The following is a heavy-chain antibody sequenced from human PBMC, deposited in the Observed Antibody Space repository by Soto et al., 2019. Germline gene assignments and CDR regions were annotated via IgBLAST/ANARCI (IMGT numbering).Heavy chain of an antibody. CDR3: ARDPIGGGAPYYCDY. D-gene: IGHD3-16*01. CDR1: GYTFTDYY. Sequence: QVQLVQSGAEVKKPGASVKVSCKASGYTFTDYYMHWVRQAPGQGLEWLGWINPYTGDTNYAHKFQDRVTLTRDTSTSTAYLDLSRLTSDDTAVYYCARDPIGGGAPYYCDYWGQGTLVTASS. V-gene: IGHV1-2*02. CDR2: INPYTGDT. J-gene: IGHJ4*02.